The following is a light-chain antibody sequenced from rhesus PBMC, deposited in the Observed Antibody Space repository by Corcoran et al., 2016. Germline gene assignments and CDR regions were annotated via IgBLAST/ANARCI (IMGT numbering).Light chain of an antibody. Sequence: DIQMTQSPSSLSASVGDTVTITCRASQSISSWLAWYQQQPGKTPKLLIYKTSSLQSGVPSRFCGSGCGTDFTLTIFSLQSEDFATYYCQQYRIRPLTFGGGTKVEVK. CDR2: KTS. CDR1: QSISSW. V-gene: IGKV1-22*01. CDR3: QQYRIRPLT. J-gene: IGKJ4*01.